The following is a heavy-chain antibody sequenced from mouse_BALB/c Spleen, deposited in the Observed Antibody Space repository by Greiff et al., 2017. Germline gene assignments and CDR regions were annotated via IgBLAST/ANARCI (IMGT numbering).Heavy chain of an antibody. CDR1: GYTFTSYW. J-gene: IGHJ4*01. Sequence: VQLVESGAELAKPGASVKMSCKASGYTFTSYWMHWVKQRPGQGLEWIGYINPSTGYTEYKQKFKGKATLTADKSSSTAYMQLSSLTSEDSAVYYCARCSYGNYHYAMDYWGQGTSVTVSS. V-gene: IGHV1-7*01. D-gene: IGHD2-10*02. CDR3: ARCSYGNYHYAMDY. CDR2: INPSTGYT.